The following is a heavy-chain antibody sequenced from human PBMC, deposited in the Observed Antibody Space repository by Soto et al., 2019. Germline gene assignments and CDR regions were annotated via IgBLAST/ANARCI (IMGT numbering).Heavy chain of an antibody. CDR3: ARSLLWFGEFIGLPHYYGMDV. D-gene: IGHD3-10*01. J-gene: IGHJ6*02. Sequence: GASVKVSCKASGYTFTIYYMHWLRKAHGQGLEWMGIINPSGGSTSYAQKFQGRVTITRDTSTSTVYMELSSLRSEDTAVYYCARSLLWFGEFIGLPHYYGMDVWGQGTTVTVSS. V-gene: IGHV1-46*01. CDR1: GYTFTIYY. CDR2: INPSGGST.